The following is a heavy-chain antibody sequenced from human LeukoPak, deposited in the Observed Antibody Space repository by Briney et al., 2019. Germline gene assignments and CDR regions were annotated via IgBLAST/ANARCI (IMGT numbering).Heavy chain of an antibody. CDR1: GFTLSNHW. Sequence: GGSLRLSCAASGFTLSNHWMTWVRQAPGKGLEWVANVKQDGSEKYYVDSVKGRFTISRDNAKNSLYLQMNNLRVEDTAVYFCARGQRLGSWGQGTLVIVSS. V-gene: IGHV3-7*01. CDR2: VKQDGSEK. D-gene: IGHD3-9*01. J-gene: IGHJ4*02. CDR3: ARGQRLGS.